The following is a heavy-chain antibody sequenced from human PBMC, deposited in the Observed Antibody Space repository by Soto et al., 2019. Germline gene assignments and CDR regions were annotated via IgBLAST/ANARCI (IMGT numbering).Heavy chain of an antibody. J-gene: IGHJ4*02. CDR3: ARELRYCSSTSCYAADY. CDR1: GGSISSGGYY. CDR2: IYYSGST. V-gene: IGHV4-31*03. Sequence: SETLSLTCTVSGGSISSGGYYWSWIRQHPGKGLEWIGYIYYSGSTYYNPSLKSRVTISVDTSKNQFSLKLSSVTAADTAVYYCARELRYCSSTSCYAADYWGQGTLVTVSS. D-gene: IGHD2-2*01.